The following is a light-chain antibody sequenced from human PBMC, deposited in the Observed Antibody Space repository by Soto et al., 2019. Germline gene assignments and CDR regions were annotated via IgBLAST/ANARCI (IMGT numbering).Light chain of an antibody. Sequence: EIVLTQSPATLSLSPWEIAALSFMASQSVSSYLAWYQQKPGQAPRLLIYDASNRATGIPARFSGSGSGTDFTLTISSLEPEDFAVYYCQQRSNWPPPTFGQGTRLEIK. CDR2: DAS. V-gene: IGKV3-11*01. CDR1: QSVSSY. J-gene: IGKJ5*01. CDR3: QQRSNWPPPT.